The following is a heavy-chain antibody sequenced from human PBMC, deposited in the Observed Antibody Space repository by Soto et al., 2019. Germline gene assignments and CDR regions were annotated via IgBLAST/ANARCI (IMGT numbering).Heavy chain of an antibody. V-gene: IGHV1-8*01. CDR3: ARGGVPVGDYYYYYGMDV. Sequence: ASVKVSCKASGYTFTSYYINWVLQATGQGLEWMGWMNPNSGNTGYAQKFQGRVAMTRNTSISTAYMELSSLRSEDTAVYYCARGGVPVGDYYYYYGMDVWGQGTTVTVSS. D-gene: IGHD2-8*01. CDR2: MNPNSGNT. CDR1: GYTFTSYY. J-gene: IGHJ6*02.